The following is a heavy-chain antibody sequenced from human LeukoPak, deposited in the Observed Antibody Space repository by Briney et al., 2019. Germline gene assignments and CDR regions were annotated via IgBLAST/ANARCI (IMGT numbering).Heavy chain of an antibody. Sequence: GGSLRLSCAASGFTFDGYAMHWVRQAPGKGLEWVSLINWDGGNTYYADSVKGRFTISRDNSKNSLYLQMNCLRAEGTCFYYCAKDHCSSTSCYADYWGQGTLVTVSS. CDR3: AKDHCSSTSCYADY. J-gene: IGHJ4*02. D-gene: IGHD2-2*01. CDR1: GFTFDGYA. CDR2: INWDGGNT. V-gene: IGHV3-43D*04.